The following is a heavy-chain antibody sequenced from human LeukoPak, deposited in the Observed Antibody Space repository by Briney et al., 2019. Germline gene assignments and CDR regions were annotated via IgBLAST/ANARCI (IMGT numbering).Heavy chain of an antibody. D-gene: IGHD6-19*01. CDR1: GGSISNSNYY. CDR2: AYYSGTT. J-gene: IGHJ4*02. CDR3: ARHSSSAWYYYFDY. Sequence: SETLSLTCTVSGGSISNSNYYWGWIRQPPGTGLEWIGGAYYSGTTYYSPSLKSRVTISVDTSRNHFSLNLNSVTAADTAVYYCARHSSSAWYYYFDYWGQGSFVTVSS. V-gene: IGHV4-39*01.